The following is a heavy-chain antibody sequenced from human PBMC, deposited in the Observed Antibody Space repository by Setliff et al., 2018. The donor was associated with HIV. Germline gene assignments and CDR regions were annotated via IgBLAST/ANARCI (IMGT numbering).Heavy chain of an antibody. CDR2: IYYIGNT. J-gene: IGHJ4*02. D-gene: IGHD3-3*01. CDR1: GGSISGYY. Sequence: SETLSLTCTVSGGSISGYYWSWIRQPPGKGLEWIGYIYYIGNTNYNPSLKGRVTLSVDTSRNQFSLKLTSVTAADTAIYYCARGVNFDYWGQGTQVTVSS. CDR3: ARGVNFDY. V-gene: IGHV4-59*01.